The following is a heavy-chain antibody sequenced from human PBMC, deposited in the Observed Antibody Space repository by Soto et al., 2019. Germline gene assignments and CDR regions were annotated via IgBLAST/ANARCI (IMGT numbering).Heavy chain of an antibody. CDR1: GGTFSSYT. CDR3: ERELRYDSSGYYPNLGY. CDR2: IIPILGIA. D-gene: IGHD3-22*01. Sequence: QVQLVQSGAEVKKPGSSVKVSCQASGGTFSSYTISWVRQAPGQGLEWMGRIIPILGIANYAQKFQGRVTITADKSPSTAYMELSRLRSEDTAVYYCERELRYDSSGYYPNLGYWGQGTLVTVSS. J-gene: IGHJ4*02. V-gene: IGHV1-69*08.